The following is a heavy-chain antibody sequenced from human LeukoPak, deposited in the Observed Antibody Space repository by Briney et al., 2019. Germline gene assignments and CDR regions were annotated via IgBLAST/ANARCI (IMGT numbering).Heavy chain of an antibody. CDR2: INPSGGST. V-gene: IGHV1-46*01. CDR1: GYTFTSYY. D-gene: IGHD3-10*01. J-gene: IGHJ4*02. Sequence: ASVKVSCKASGYTFTSYYMHWVRQAPGQGLEWMGIINPSGGSTSYAQKFQGRVTMTRDMSTSTVYMELSSLRSDDTAVYYCARDRADQLEVLLWFGELLDYWGQETLVTVSS. CDR3: ARDRADQLEVLLWFGELLDY.